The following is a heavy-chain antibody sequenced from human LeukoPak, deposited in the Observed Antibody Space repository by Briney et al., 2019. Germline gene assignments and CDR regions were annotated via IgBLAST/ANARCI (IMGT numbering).Heavy chain of an antibody. J-gene: IGHJ4*02. V-gene: IGHV3-48*01. Sequence: GGALRLSCAAAGFTFRSYNMNWVRQAPGKGLEGVSYITGGSTTTYYADSVTGQFTLSRHNTKNSLYLQLNSLRAEDTAVYYCARDYSTVTTFFDYWGQGTLVTASS. D-gene: IGHD4-17*01. CDR3: ARDYSTVTTFFDY. CDR2: ITGGSTTT. CDR1: GFTFRSYN.